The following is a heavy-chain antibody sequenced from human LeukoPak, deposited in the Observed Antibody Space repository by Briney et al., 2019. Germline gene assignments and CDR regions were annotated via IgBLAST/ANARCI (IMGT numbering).Heavy chain of an antibody. Sequence: SETLSPTCSVSGASIRSFYWSWIRQSPGKGLEWIGYISYSGSTKYNPSLKSRATMSADTSKSQLSLRLNSVTAADTAVYFCAQQVVGTSDTFDVWGQGTLVTVSS. CDR3: AQQVVGTSDTFDV. D-gene: IGHD2-15*01. CDR2: ISYSGST. V-gene: IGHV4-59*01. CDR1: GASIRSFY. J-gene: IGHJ3*01.